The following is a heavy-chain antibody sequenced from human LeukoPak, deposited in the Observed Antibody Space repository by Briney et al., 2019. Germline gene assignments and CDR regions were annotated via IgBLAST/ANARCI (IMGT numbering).Heavy chain of an antibody. CDR2: IYYSGST. D-gene: IGHD5-18*01. CDR3: AKATAYAFDI. V-gene: IGHV4-61*01. J-gene: IGHJ3*02. Sequence: SETLSLTCTVSGGSVSSGSYYWSWIRQPPGKGLEWIGYIYYSGSTNYNPSLKSRVTISVDTSKNQFSLKLSSVTAEDTAVYFCAKATAYAFDIWGQGTMVTVSS. CDR1: GGSVSSGSYY.